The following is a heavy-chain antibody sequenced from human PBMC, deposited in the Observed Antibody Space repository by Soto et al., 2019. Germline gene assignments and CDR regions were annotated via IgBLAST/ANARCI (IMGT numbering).Heavy chain of an antibody. Sequence: ASVKVSCKASGYTFTTYVMHWVRQAPGQRLEWMGWINAGNDNTKYSQKFQGRVTITRDTSASTVYMELSSLSSEDTAVYYGARVGHYYYGMDGWGKGTTVTVAS. CDR3: ARVGHYYYGMDG. CDR1: GYTFTTYV. CDR2: INAGNDNT. V-gene: IGHV1-3*01. J-gene: IGHJ6*04. D-gene: IGHD3-10*01.